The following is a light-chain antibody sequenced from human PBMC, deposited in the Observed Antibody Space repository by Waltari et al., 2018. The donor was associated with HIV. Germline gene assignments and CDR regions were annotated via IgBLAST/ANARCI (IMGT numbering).Light chain of an antibody. J-gene: IGKJ1*01. Sequence: DIVMTQSPVSLPVTPGEPASISCRSSQSLLHRNGYNYLAWYLQKPGQSPQLLISLASNRASGVPDRFSGSGSGADFTLKISRVEAEDVGVYYCMQALQTPWTFGQGTKVEIK. CDR3: MQALQTPWT. CDR1: QSLLHRNGYNY. V-gene: IGKV2-28*01. CDR2: LAS.